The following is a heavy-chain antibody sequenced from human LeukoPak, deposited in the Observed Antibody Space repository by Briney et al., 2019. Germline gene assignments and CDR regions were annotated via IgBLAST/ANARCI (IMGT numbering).Heavy chain of an antibody. CDR3: ARTSRHFYGSGTNLTPWPAGMDV. V-gene: IGHV4-59*01. J-gene: IGHJ6*02. Sequence: SETLSLTCTVSGGSMSGFFWTWIRQPPGRELEWVGSIYYSGSSTKYNPSLKRRVTISVATSKRQFSLTLNSATAADTAVYYCARTSRHFYGSGTNLTPWPAGMDVWGQGTTVTVSS. CDR2: IYYSGSST. CDR1: GGSMSGFF. D-gene: IGHD3-10*01.